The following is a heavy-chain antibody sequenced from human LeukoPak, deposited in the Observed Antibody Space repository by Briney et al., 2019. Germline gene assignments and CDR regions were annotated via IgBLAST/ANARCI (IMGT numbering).Heavy chain of an antibody. V-gene: IGHV3-74*01. D-gene: IGHD5-24*01. J-gene: IGHJ4*02. CDR2: INSDGSST. CDR3: SRDPEMATILQYFDD. Sequence: GGSLRLSCAASGFPFSSYWMHWVRQAPGKGLVWVSRINSDGSSTSYADSVKGRFTISRDNAKNTLYLQMNSLRAEDTAVYYCSRDPEMATILQYFDDWGQGTLVTVSS. CDR1: GFPFSSYW.